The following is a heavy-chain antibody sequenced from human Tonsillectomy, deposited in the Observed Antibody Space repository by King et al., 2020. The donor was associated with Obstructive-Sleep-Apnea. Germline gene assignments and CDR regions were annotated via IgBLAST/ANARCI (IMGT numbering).Heavy chain of an antibody. D-gene: IGHD6-13*01. CDR2: INHSGST. V-gene: IGHV4-34*01. CDR1: GGSFSDYC. J-gene: IGHJ5*02. CDR3: ARGSGAADVNWFDP. Sequence: VQLQQWGAGLLKPSETLSLTCAVYGGSFSDYCWSWIRQPPGKGLEWIGEINHSGSTNYNPSLKSRVSISVDMSKSQFSLKLTSVTAADTAVYYCARGSGAADVNWFDPWGQGALVTVSS.